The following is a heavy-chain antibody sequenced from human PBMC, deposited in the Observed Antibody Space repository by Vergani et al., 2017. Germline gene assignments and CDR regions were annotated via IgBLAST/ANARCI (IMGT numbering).Heavy chain of an antibody. Sequence: QVQLVQSGAEVKKPGASVKVSCKASGYTFTSFYIHWVRQAPGQGLEWVGIINPSGGSPTYTQKFQGRVTMTRDTSTSAVYMELSSLRSEDTAVYYCARGYGSGSYYQCWRQGTLVTVSS. J-gene: IGHJ4*02. D-gene: IGHD3-10*01. CDR2: INPSGGSP. V-gene: IGHV1-46*03. CDR3: ARGYGSGSYYQC. CDR1: GYTFTSFY.